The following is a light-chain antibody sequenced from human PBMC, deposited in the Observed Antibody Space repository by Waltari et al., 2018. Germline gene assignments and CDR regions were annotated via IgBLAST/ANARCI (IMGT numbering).Light chain of an antibody. V-gene: IGKV3-15*01. CDR3: HQYDNWPFT. CDR2: GVS. J-gene: IGKJ2*01. CDR1: QSVSGN. Sequence: IVLLQSPATLSVSPGGRATLSCRASQSVSGNLAWDQQKPGQPPSLLVYGVSTRAIGVPARFSGSGSGTDFTLIISSLQSEDFADYYCHQYDNWPFTFGRGTKLEI.